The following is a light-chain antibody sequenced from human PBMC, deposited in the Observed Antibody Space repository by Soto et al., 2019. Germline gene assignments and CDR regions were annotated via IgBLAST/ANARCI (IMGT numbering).Light chain of an antibody. V-gene: IGKV1-27*01. CDR2: GAS. CDR3: QQYTTFHA. CDR1: QRISNY. Sequence: DIQMTQSPSSLSASVGDRVTITCRASQRISNYLAWYQQIPGKVPKLLISGASTLQSGVPSRFSGSGSGTDFTLTISSLQPEDVATYYCQQYTTFHAFGEGTKVELK. J-gene: IGKJ4*01.